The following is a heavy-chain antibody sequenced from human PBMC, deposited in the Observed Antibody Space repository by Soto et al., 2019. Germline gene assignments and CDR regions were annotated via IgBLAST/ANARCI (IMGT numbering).Heavy chain of an antibody. D-gene: IGHD3-10*01. CDR1: GDSISSGAYY. Sequence: QVQLQESGPGLVKPSQTLSLTCAVSGDSISSGAYYWSWIRQHPGKGLEWIGYIYYSGSTYYNPSLKSRVTISLDTSKNQFSLKLTSVTAADTAVYYCARYRGSAYNSGFRAVFDPWGQGTLVTVST. J-gene: IGHJ5*02. CDR3: ARYRGSAYNSGFRAVFDP. V-gene: IGHV4-31*11. CDR2: IYYSGST.